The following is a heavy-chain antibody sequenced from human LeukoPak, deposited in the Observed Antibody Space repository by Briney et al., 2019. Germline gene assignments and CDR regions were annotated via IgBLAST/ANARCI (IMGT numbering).Heavy chain of an antibody. V-gene: IGHV4-4*02. CDR1: GGSISGSNW. D-gene: IGHD3-10*01. CDR3: ARGQYYGSGRFDY. CDR2: IYHSGST. J-gene: IGHJ4*02. Sequence: PSETLSLTCAVSGGSISGSNWWSWVRQPPGKGLEWIGEIYHSGSTNYNPSLKSRVTISVDKSKNQFSLKLSSVTAADTAVYYCARGQYYGSGRFDYWGQGTLVTVSS.